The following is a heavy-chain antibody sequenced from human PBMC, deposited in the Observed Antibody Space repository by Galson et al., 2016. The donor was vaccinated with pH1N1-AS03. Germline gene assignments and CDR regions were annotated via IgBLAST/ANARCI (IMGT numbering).Heavy chain of an antibody. J-gene: IGHJ3*01. CDR1: GFTFSTYA. V-gene: IGHV3-23*01. CDR3: TKGYLTSTAVIARDGLDV. D-gene: IGHD2-21*01. Sequence: SLRLSCAVSGFTFSTYAMTWVRQAPGRGLEWVSSISSTGSNTFYADSVMGRFTISRDNSKNTLYLQMNSLRAEDTAVYYCTKGYLTSTAVIARDGLDVWGQGTMVTVSS. CDR2: ISSTGSNT.